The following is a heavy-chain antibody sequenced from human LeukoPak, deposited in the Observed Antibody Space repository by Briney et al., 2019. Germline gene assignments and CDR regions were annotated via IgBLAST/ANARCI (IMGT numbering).Heavy chain of an antibody. D-gene: IGHD6-19*01. CDR2: IYTSGST. J-gene: IGHJ5*02. Sequence: SQTLSLTCTVSGGSISSGSYYWSWIRQPAGKGLEWIGRIYTSGSTNYNPSLKSRVTISADTSKNQFSLKLSSVTAADTAVYYCAREPAVAGTKSWFDPWGQGTLVTVSS. CDR3: AREPAVAGTKSWFDP. CDR1: GGSISSGSYY. V-gene: IGHV4-61*02.